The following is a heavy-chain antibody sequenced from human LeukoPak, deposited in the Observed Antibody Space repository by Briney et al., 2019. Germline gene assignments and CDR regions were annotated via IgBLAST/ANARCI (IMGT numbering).Heavy chain of an antibody. CDR1: GFTFSGSA. D-gene: IGHD3-22*01. V-gene: IGHV3-73*01. J-gene: IGHJ4*02. CDR2: IRSKANSYAT. CDR3: TIVYYYDSSGYYSVDY. Sequence: GGSLRLSCAASGFTFSGSAMHWVRQASGKGLEWVGRIRSKANSYATAYAASVKRRFTISRDDSKNTAYLQMNSLKTEDTAVYYCTIVYYYDSSGYYSVDYWGQGTLVTVSS.